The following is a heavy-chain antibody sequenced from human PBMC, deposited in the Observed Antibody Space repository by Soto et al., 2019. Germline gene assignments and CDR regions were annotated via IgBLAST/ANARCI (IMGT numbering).Heavy chain of an antibody. J-gene: IGHJ4*02. V-gene: IGHV5-51*01. CDR3: ARIWEMATVAACDY. Sequence: GESLKISCRVSGYTFTNFWIGWVRQMPGKGLEWMGIIYPGDSDTRYSPPFQGQVTTSVDKSITTAYLQWSGLKASDTAMYYCARIWEMATVAACDYWGQGTLVTVSS. CDR2: IYPGDSDT. D-gene: IGHD3-16*01. CDR1: GYTFTNFW.